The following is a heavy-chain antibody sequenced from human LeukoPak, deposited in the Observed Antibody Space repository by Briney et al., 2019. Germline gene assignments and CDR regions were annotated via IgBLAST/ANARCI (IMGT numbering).Heavy chain of an antibody. CDR2: ISSNGGST. CDR1: GFTFSSYA. V-gene: IGHV3-64*04. J-gene: IGHJ4*02. Sequence: GGSLRLSCSASGFTFSSYAMHWVRQAPGKGLEYVSAISSNGGSTYYADSVKGRFTTSRDNAKNSLYLQMNSLRDEDTAVYYCARDPRQWLVGRYFDYWGQGTLVTVSS. CDR3: ARDPRQWLVGRYFDY. D-gene: IGHD6-19*01.